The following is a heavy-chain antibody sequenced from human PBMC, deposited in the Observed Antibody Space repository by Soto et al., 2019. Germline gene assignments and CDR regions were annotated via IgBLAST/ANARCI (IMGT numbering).Heavy chain of an antibody. D-gene: IGHD6-13*01. CDR3: AKADYSYSWAPGDY. J-gene: IGHJ4*02. V-gene: IGHV3-23*01. Sequence: GGSLRLSCAASGLTFSNYALNWVRQAPGKGLEWVSSISGSGDTTYYADSVKGRFTISRDNSKNTLYLQMNSLRVEDTALYYCAKADYSYSWAPGDYWGQGTLVTVSS. CDR2: ISGSGDTT. CDR1: GLTFSNYA.